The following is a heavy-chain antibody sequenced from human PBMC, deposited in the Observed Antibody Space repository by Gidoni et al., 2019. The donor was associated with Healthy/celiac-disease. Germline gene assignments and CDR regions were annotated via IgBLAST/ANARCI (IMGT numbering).Heavy chain of an antibody. CDR1: GFPFDDYA. D-gene: IGHD3-16*01. V-gene: IGHV3-9*01. J-gene: IGHJ3*02. Sequence: EVQLVESGGGLVQPGRSLRLSCAASGFPFDDYAMHWVRQAPGKGLEWVSGISWNSGSIGYADSVKGRFTISRDNAKNSLYLQMNSLRAEDTALYYCATFGGVIDAFDIWGQGTMVTVSS. CDR3: ATFGGVIDAFDI. CDR2: ISWNSGSI.